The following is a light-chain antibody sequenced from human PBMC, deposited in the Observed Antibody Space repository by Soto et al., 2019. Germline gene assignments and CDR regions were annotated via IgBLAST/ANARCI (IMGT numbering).Light chain of an antibody. CDR3: SSYTSSSTVV. CDR1: SSDLGGYNY. CDR2: DVS. J-gene: IGLJ2*01. Sequence: QSALTQPASVSGSPGQSITISCTGTSSDLGGYNYVSWYQQHPGKAPKLMIYDVSSRPSGVSNRFSGSKSGNTASLTISGLQAEDEADYYCSSYTSSSTVVFGGGTKVTVL. V-gene: IGLV2-14*01.